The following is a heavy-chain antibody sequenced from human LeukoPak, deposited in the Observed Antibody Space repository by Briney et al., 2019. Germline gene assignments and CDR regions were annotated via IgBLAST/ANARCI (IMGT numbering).Heavy chain of an antibody. Sequence: SETLSLTCAVSGGSISSGGYSWSWIRQPPGKGLEWIGYIYHSGSTYYNPSLKSRVTISVDRSKNQFSLKLSSVTAADTAVYYCARGGSSWSRVYYYYGMDVWGQGTTVTVSS. CDR3: ARGGSSWSRVYYYYGMDV. CDR1: GGSISSGGYS. J-gene: IGHJ6*02. V-gene: IGHV4-30-2*01. CDR2: IYHSGST. D-gene: IGHD6-13*01.